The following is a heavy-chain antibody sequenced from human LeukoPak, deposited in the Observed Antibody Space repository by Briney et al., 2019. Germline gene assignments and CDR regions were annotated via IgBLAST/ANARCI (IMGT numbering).Heavy chain of an antibody. V-gene: IGHV3-15*07. Sequence: TGGSLRLSCAASGFTFNNYGMHWVRQAPGKGLEWVGRIKPKTDGETTEYAAPVKGRFSISRDDSKNMLYLQMNSLKTEDTAVYYCITPLPYSAQGGQGTLVTVSS. CDR3: ITPLPYSAQ. D-gene: IGHD2-21*01. CDR2: IKPKTDGETT. CDR1: GFTFNNYG. J-gene: IGHJ4*02.